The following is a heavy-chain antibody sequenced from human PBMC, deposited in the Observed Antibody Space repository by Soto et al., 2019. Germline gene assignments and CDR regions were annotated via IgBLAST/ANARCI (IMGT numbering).Heavy chain of an antibody. J-gene: IGHJ4*02. CDR1: GFTFSSYA. Sequence: QVQLVESGGGVVQPGRSPRLSCAASGFTFSSYAMHWVRQAPGKGLEWVAVISYDGSNKYYADSVKGRFTISRDNSKNQLYLQMNSLRAEDTAVYYCARVAVEMAPIPVFDYWGQGTLVTAS. D-gene: IGHD5-12*01. CDR2: ISYDGSNK. V-gene: IGHV3-30-3*01. CDR3: ARVAVEMAPIPVFDY.